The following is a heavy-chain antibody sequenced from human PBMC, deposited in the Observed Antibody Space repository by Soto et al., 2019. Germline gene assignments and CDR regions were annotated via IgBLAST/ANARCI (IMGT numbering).Heavy chain of an antibody. CDR3: ARDFVYDFWSGYYNYYYYGMDV. CDR1: GGTFSSYA. CDR2: IIPIFGTA. D-gene: IGHD3-3*01. V-gene: IGHV1-69*13. J-gene: IGHJ6*02. Sequence: SVKVSCKASGGTFSSYAISWVRQAPGQGLEWMGGIIPIFGTANYAQKFQGRVTIIADESTSTAYMELSSLRSEGTAVYYCARDFVYDFWSGYYNYYYYGMDVWGQGTTVTVSS.